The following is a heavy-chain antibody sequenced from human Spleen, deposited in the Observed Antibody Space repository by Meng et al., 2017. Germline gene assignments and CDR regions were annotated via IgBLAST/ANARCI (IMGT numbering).Heavy chain of an antibody. Sequence: SLKISCAASGFTFSSYAMSWVRQAPGKGLEWVSGISWNSGCIGYADSVKGRFTISRDNAKNSLYLQMNSLRAEDTALYYCAKDSNGSGTEYYFDYWGQGTLVTVSS. CDR1: GFTFSSYA. J-gene: IGHJ4*02. D-gene: IGHD3-10*01. CDR2: ISWNSGCI. CDR3: AKDSNGSGTEYYFDY. V-gene: IGHV3-9*01.